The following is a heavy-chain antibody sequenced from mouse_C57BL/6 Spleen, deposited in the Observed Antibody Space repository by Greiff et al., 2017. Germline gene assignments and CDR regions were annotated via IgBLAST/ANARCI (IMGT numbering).Heavy chain of an antibody. J-gene: IGHJ2*01. V-gene: IGHV1-64*01. CDR3: ARGVDYPYYFDY. D-gene: IGHD2-4*01. CDR2: IHPNSGST. Sequence: VQLQQPGAELVKPGASVKLSCKASGYTFTSYWMHWVKQRPGQGLEWIGMIHPNSGSTNYNEKFKSKATLTVGNSSSTAYMQLSSLTSEDSAVYYCARGVDYPYYFDYWGQGTTLTVSS. CDR1: GYTFTSYW.